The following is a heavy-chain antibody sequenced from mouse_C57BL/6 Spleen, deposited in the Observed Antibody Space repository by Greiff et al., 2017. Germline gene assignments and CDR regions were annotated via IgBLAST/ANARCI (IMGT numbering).Heavy chain of an antibody. Sequence: QVQLQQPGAELVKPGASVKLSCKASGYTFTSYWMQWVKQRPGQGLEWIGEIDPSDSYTNYNQKFKGKATLTVDTSSSTAYMQLSSLTSEDSAVYYCARRSLYYGSSYNAMDYWGQGTSVTVSS. CDR3: ARRSLYYGSSYNAMDY. D-gene: IGHD1-1*01. CDR2: IDPSDSYT. J-gene: IGHJ4*01. V-gene: IGHV1-50*01. CDR1: GYTFTSYW.